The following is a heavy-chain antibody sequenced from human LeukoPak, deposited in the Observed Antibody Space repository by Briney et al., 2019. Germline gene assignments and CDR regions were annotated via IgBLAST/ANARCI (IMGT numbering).Heavy chain of an antibody. D-gene: IGHD2-15*01. Sequence: ASVKVSCKASGYTFTSYDINWVRQATGQGLEWMGWMNPNSGSTGYAQKFQGRVTMTRNTSISTAYMELSSLRSEDTAVYYCAVGYCSGGSCYSREYYSDYWGQGTLVTVSS. CDR2: MNPNSGST. V-gene: IGHV1-8*01. J-gene: IGHJ4*02. CDR3: AVGYCSGGSCYSREYYSDY. CDR1: GYTFTSYD.